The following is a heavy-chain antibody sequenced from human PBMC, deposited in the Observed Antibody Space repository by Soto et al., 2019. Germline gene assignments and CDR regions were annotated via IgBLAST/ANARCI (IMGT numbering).Heavy chain of an antibody. D-gene: IGHD3-10*01. V-gene: IGHV3-49*03. CDR2: IRSATDGGTT. J-gene: IGHJ4*02. Sequence: GGSLRLSCTAPGFTFGDSGMSWYRQAPGKGLEWVGYIRSATDGGTTELAASVKGRFIISRDDSKSIAYLQMNTLKTEDTAVYYCCRDLPPYKYGKRFDYWGQGTLVTVSS. CDR1: GFTFGDSG. CDR3: CRDLPPYKYGKRFDY.